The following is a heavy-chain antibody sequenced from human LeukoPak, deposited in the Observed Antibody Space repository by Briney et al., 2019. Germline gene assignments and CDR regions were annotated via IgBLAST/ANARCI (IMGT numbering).Heavy chain of an antibody. Sequence: SETLSLTCIVSGGSISSYYWSWIRQPPGKGLEWIGYIYYSGSTYYNPSLKSRVTISVDTSKNQFSLKLTSVTAADTAVYYCARHLRPSVWFGELLHWFDPWGQGTLVTVSS. CDR1: GGSISSYY. D-gene: IGHD3-10*01. CDR3: ARHLRPSVWFGELLHWFDP. V-gene: IGHV4-59*08. CDR2: IYYSGST. J-gene: IGHJ5*02.